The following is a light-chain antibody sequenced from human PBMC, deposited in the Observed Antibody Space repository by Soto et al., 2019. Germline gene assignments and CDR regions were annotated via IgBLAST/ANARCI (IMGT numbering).Light chain of an antibody. CDR2: GVN. CDR3: SSYTTSYFYV. Sequence: QSVLTQPAPVSGSPGQSITISCTGSGRDIGAYDYVSWYQQHPGKAPKLLIYGVNNRPSGVSYRFSASRSAFTASLTISGLQAEDEAHYYCSSYTTSYFYVFGPGTKVTVL. V-gene: IGLV2-14*01. CDR1: GRDIGAYDY. J-gene: IGLJ1*01.